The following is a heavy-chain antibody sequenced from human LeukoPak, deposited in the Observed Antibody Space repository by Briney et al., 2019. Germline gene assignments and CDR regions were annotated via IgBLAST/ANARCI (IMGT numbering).Heavy chain of an antibody. J-gene: IGHJ4*02. CDR2: INPNSGGT. CDR1: GYTFTGYY. Sequence: GASVKLSCKASGYTFTGYYMHWVRQAPGQGLEWMGWINPNSGGTNYAQKFQGRVTMTRDTSISTAYMELSRLRSDDTAVYYCARLISSSWEFDYWGQGTLVTVSS. V-gene: IGHV1-2*02. D-gene: IGHD6-13*01. CDR3: ARLISSSWEFDY.